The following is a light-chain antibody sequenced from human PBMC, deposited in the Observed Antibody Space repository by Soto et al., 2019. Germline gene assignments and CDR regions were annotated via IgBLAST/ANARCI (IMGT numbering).Light chain of an antibody. CDR2: GAS. CDR1: QSVSSN. CDR3: QQYNNWPRT. Sequence: EIVMTQSPATLSVSPGERATLSCRASQSVSSNLAWYQQKPGQAPRLLIYGASTRATGIPSRFSGSGSGTEFTLTICSLKSEDFAVYYCQQYNNWPRTFGQGTKVEI. J-gene: IGKJ1*01. V-gene: IGKV3-15*01.